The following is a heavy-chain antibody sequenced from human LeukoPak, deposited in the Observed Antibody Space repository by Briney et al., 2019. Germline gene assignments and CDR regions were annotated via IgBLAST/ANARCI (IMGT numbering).Heavy chain of an antibody. CDR3: ARGDSSGYYVVSVDY. CDR2: ISYDGGNK. D-gene: IGHD3-22*01. J-gene: IGHJ4*02. Sequence: PGRSLRLSCAASGFTFNSYAVHWVRQAPGKGLEWVAVISYDGGNKYYADSVKGRFTISRDNSKNTVYLQMNSLRPEDTAVYYCARGDSSGYYVVSVDYWGQGTLVTVSS. CDR1: GFTFNSYA. V-gene: IGHV3-30-3*01.